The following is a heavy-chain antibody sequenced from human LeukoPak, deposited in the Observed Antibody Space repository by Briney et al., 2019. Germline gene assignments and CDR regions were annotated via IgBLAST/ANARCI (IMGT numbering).Heavy chain of an antibody. CDR3: ARDPPYDSSGYLFDY. CDR2: INTRGGST. Sequence: ASVKVSCKASGYTFTSYYIHWVRQAPGQGLEWMGIINTRGGSTSYAQKFQGRVTMTRDTSTSTVYMELSSLRSEDTAVYYCARDPPYDSSGYLFDYWGQGTLVTVSS. V-gene: IGHV1-46*01. J-gene: IGHJ4*02. CDR1: GYTFTSYY. D-gene: IGHD3-22*01.